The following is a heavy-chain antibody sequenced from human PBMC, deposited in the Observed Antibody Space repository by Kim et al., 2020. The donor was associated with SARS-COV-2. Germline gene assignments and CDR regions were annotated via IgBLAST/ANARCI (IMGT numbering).Heavy chain of an antibody. CDR2: INHRGTS. V-gene: IGHV4-34*01. Sequence: SETLSLTCVIFGGPFSDFNWTWIRQPPGKGLEWVGDINHRGTSNYNPSLKSRGIMSVDAAKNEFSLKLIHVTAADTAVYYCARKNPHGFDAMDVWGRGTTVTVSS. J-gene: IGHJ6*02. CDR3: ARKNPHGFDAMDV. D-gene: IGHD5-12*01. CDR1: GGPFSDFN.